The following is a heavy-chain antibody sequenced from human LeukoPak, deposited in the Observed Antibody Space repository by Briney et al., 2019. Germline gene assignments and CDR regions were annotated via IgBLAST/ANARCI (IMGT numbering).Heavy chain of an antibody. J-gene: IGHJ4*02. CDR2: IYGDGSFT. Sequence: GGSLRLSCAASGFTFSNFWMHWVRQAPGKGLVWVALIYGDGSFTRYADSVKGRFTISRDNAKNTVYLQMNSLRVEDTAVYYCARRSSGSPPYYFGYWGQGTLVTVSS. CDR3: ARRSSGSPPYYFGY. CDR1: GFTFSNFW. V-gene: IGHV3-74*01. D-gene: IGHD1-26*01.